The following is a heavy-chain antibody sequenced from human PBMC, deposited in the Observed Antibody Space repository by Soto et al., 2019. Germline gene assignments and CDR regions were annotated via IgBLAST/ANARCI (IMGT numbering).Heavy chain of an antibody. CDR2: ISYSGIT. Sequence: QVQLQASGPGLVKPSQTLSLTCTVSGVSISSGDYYWTWSRQPPGKGLEYIGYISYSGITYYDPSRESRVSIAVDTSKNHISLKLRSVTAADTDVYACAGDQGKKLRWVYWGQGTLITVSS. J-gene: IGHJ4*02. V-gene: IGHV4-30-4*01. CDR3: AGDQGKKLRWVY. CDR1: GVSISSGDYY. D-gene: IGHD4-17*01.